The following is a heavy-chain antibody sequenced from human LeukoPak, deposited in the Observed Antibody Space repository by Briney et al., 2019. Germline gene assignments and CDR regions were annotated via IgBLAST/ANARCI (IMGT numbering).Heavy chain of an antibody. CDR3: ARAGDSSGYDTYYGMDV. V-gene: IGHV1-2*06. CDR1: GYTFTGYY. Sequence: ASVKVSCKASGYTFTGYYMHWVRQAPGQGLEWMGRINPNNGGTNYAQKFQGRVTMTGDTSISTAYMELSSLRSEDTAVYYCARAGDSSGYDTYYGMDVWGQGTTVTVSS. J-gene: IGHJ6*02. D-gene: IGHD3-22*01. CDR2: INPNNGGT.